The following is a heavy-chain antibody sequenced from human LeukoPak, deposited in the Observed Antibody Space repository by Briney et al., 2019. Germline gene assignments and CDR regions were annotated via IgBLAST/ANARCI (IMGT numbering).Heavy chain of an antibody. D-gene: IGHD3-9*01. J-gene: IGHJ5*02. CDR1: GYTFTGYY. CDR2: INPNSGGT. CDR3: ARDPYDILTGSPENLFDP. Sequence: ASVKVSCKASGYTFTGYYMHWVRQAPGQGLEWMGWINPNSGGTNYAQKFQGRVTMTRDTSISTAYMELSRLRSDDTAVYYCARDPYDILTGSPENLFDPWGQGTLVTVSS. V-gene: IGHV1-2*02.